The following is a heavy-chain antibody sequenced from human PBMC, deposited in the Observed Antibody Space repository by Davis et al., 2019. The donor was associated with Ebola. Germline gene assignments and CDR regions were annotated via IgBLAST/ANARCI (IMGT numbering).Heavy chain of an antibody. Sequence: PSETLSLTCIVSGYSISSGYYWRWIRPYPGKGLEWIVNIYYCGSTYYNLSLKSQVTIPVDTSKHQFSLRLMSVTAADTAIYYCASEVNGSGKQIDYWGQGTLVTVSS. CDR1: GYSISSGYY. CDR2: IYYCGST. CDR3: ASEVNGSGKQIDY. D-gene: IGHD3-10*01. V-gene: IGHV4-38-2*02. J-gene: IGHJ4*02.